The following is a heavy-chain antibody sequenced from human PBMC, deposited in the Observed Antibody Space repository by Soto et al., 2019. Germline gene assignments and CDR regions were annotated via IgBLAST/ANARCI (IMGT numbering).Heavy chain of an antibody. CDR1: GYVFTTYW. J-gene: IGHJ4*02. CDR2: IYPGDSDT. D-gene: IGHD3-10*01. Sequence: NPGESLKISCKGSGYVFTTYWIGWVRQMPGKGLEWMGIIYPGDSDTKYSPSFQGQVTISADRSITTAYLQWSSLKASDTAMYYCTRHGGSGNYYTIDQWGQGTLVTVSS. CDR3: TRHGGSGNYYTIDQ. V-gene: IGHV5-51*01.